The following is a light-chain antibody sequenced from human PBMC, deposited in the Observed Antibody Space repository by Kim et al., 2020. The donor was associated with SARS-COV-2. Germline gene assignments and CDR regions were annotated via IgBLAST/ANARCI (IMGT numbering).Light chain of an antibody. V-gene: IGKV3-20*01. CDR3: QQYGSSPWT. CDR2: GAS. CDR1: QSVRSS. Sequence: LSPGERATLSCRASQSVRSSLTWYQQKPGQAPRLLIYGASTRATGIPDRFSGSGSGTDFTLTINRLEPEDFAVYYCQQYGSSPWTFGQGTKVDIK. J-gene: IGKJ1*01.